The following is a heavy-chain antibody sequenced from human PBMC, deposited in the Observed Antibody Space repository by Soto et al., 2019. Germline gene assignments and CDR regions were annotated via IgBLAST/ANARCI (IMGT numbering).Heavy chain of an antibody. CDR2: IWNDGSDK. D-gene: IGHD1-26*01. J-gene: IGHJ4*02. Sequence: GGSLRLSCAASGFTFSTYGMHWVRQAPGKGLEWVAVIWNDGSDKKYSDSVKGRFTISRDNSKNTLYLHMNSLRAEDTAIYYCARDLRSGTYRPPDYWGQGTLVTVSS. V-gene: IGHV3-33*01. CDR1: GFTFSTYG. CDR3: ARDLRSGTYRPPDY.